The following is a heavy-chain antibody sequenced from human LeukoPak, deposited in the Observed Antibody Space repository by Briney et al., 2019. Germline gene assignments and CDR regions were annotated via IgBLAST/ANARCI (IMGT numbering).Heavy chain of an antibody. D-gene: IGHD6-13*01. CDR2: INPNSGGT. CDR1: GYTFTGYY. V-gene: IGHV1-2*02. CDR3: ARGGSAAGVA. Sequence: ASVKVSCKTSGYTFTGYYMHWVRQAPGQGLEWMGWINPNSGGTNFAQKFQGRVTMTRDTSISRAYMELSRLTSDDTAVYYCARGGSAAGVAWGQGTLVTVSS. J-gene: IGHJ1*01.